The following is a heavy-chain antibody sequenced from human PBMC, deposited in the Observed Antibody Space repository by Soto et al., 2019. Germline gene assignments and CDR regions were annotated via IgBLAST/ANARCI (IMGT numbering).Heavy chain of an antibody. CDR2: ISYDGSNK. J-gene: IGHJ4*02. D-gene: IGHD3-10*01. CDR3: AREGQYYYGPAGHFDY. V-gene: IGHV3-30-3*01. Sequence: QVQLVESGGGVVQPGRSLRLSCAASGFTFSSYAMHWVRQAPGKGLEWVAVISYDGSNKYYADSVKGRFTISRDNSKNTLYLQMNSLRAEGTAVYYCAREGQYYYGPAGHFDYWGQGTLVTVSS. CDR1: GFTFSSYA.